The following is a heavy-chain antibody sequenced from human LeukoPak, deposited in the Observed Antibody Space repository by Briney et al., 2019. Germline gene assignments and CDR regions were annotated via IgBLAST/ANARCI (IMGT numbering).Heavy chain of an antibody. Sequence: GASVKVSCKASGYTFTNYAISWVRQAPGQGLEWMGWISAYNGNTNYAQKLQGRVTMTTDTSTSTAYMELNSLSSDDTAVYYCARTELTGGGFRYWYFDLWGRGTLVTVSS. J-gene: IGHJ2*01. CDR3: ARTELTGGGFRYWYFDL. CDR1: GYTFTNYA. D-gene: IGHD3-16*02. CDR2: ISAYNGNT. V-gene: IGHV1-18*01.